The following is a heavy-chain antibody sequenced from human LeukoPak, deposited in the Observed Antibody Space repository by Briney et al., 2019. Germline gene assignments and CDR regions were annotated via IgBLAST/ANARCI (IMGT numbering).Heavy chain of an antibody. Sequence: SETLSLTCTVSGGSISSGDYYWSWIRQPPGKGLEWIGYIYYSGSTYYNPSLKSRVTISVDTSKNQFSLKLSSVTAADTAVHYWPGGGWFAPGGRETLVTVSS. CDR1: GGSISSGDYY. CDR3: PGGGWFAP. V-gene: IGHV4-30-4*01. CDR2: IYYSGST. J-gene: IGHJ5*02.